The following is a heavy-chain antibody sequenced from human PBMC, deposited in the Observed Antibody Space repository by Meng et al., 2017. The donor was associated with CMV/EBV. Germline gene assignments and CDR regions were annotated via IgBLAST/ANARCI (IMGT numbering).Heavy chain of an antibody. V-gene: IGHV2-5*02. Sequence: QTTLKESGPTLLKPTQTLTLTCTFSWFSLSTSGVGVGWIRQPPGKALEWLALIYWDDDKRYSPSLKSRLTITKDTSKNQVVLTMTNMDPVDTATYYCARIAAAGRFDYWGQGTLVTVSS. CDR2: IYWDDDK. CDR1: WFSLSTSGVG. J-gene: IGHJ4*02. D-gene: IGHD6-13*01. CDR3: ARIAAAGRFDY.